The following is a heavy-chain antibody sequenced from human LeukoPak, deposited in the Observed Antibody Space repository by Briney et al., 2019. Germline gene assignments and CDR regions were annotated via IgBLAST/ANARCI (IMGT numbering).Heavy chain of an antibody. Sequence: GASVKVSCKASGYTFTSYDINWVRQATGQGLEWMGWMNPNSGNTGYAQKFQGRVTMTRNTSISTAYMELSSLRSEDTAVYYCATSLYYYYYMDVWGKGTTVTVSS. CDR2: MNPNSGNT. CDR3: ATSLYYYYYMDV. V-gene: IGHV1-8*01. CDR1: GYTFTSYD. J-gene: IGHJ6*03.